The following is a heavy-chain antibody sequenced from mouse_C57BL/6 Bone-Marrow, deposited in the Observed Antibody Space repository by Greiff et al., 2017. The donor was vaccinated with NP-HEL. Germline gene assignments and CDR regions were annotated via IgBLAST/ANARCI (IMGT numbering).Heavy chain of an antibody. CDR2: ISSGGSYT. V-gene: IGHV5-6*02. CDR3: ARRGFDY. Sequence: DVKLVESGGDLVKPGGSLKLSCAASGFTFSSYGMSWVRQTPDKRLEWVATISSGGSYTYSPDSVKGRFTISRDNAKNTLYLQMSSLKSEDTAMYYCARRGFDYWGQGTTLTVSS. CDR1: GFTFSSYG. J-gene: IGHJ2*01.